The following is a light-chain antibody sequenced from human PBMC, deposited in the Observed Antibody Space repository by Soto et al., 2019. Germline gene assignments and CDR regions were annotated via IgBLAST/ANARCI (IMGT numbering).Light chain of an antibody. V-gene: IGKV3-11*01. CDR1: QSVSRY. CDR3: QNYNSAPLT. Sequence: EIVLTQSPATLSLSPGERATLSCRASQSVSRYLAWYQQKPGQAPRLLIYDASNRATGIPARFSGSGSGTDFTLTISSLEPEDVATYYCQNYNSAPLTFGGGTKVEI. J-gene: IGKJ4*01. CDR2: DAS.